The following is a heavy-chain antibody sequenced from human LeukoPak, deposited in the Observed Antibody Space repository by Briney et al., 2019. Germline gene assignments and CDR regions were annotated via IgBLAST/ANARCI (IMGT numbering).Heavy chain of an antibody. CDR3: ARRGRLTGYYYFDY. J-gene: IGHJ4*02. D-gene: IGHD3-9*01. Sequence: SETLSLTCTVSGGSISSYYWSWIRQPPGKGLEWIGYIYYNGSTNYNPSLKSRVTISVDPSKNQFSLKLSSVTAADTAVYYCARRGRLTGYYYFDYWGQGTLVTVSS. V-gene: IGHV4-59*08. CDR2: IYYNGST. CDR1: GGSISSYY.